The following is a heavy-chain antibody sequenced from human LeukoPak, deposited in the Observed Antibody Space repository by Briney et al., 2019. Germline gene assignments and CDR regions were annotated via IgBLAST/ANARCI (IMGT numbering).Heavy chain of an antibody. CDR2: ISGSGGST. D-gene: IGHD3-22*01. CDR3: NRELAYYDSSGYYYPAFDI. V-gene: IGHV3-23*01. J-gene: IGHJ3*02. Sequence: AGGSLRLSCAASGFTFSSYAMSWVRQAPGKGLEWVSAISGSGGSTYYADSVKGRFTISRDNSKNTLYLQMNSLRAEDTAVYYCNRELAYYDSSGYYYPAFDIWGQGTMVTVSS. CDR1: GFTFSSYA.